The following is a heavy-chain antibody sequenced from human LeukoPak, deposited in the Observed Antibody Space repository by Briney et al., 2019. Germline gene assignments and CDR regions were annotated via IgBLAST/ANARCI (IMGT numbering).Heavy chain of an antibody. D-gene: IGHD5-24*01. CDR2: ISGSGGST. CDR3: AKGVKRWLQESYFDY. V-gene: IGHV3-23*01. CDR1: GFTFSSYA. Sequence: GGSLRLSCAASGFTFSSYAMSWVRQAPGKGLEWVSAISGSGGSTYYADSVKGRFTISRDNSKNTLYLQMNSLRAEDTAVYYCAKGVKRWLQESYFDYWGQGTLVTVSS. J-gene: IGHJ4*02.